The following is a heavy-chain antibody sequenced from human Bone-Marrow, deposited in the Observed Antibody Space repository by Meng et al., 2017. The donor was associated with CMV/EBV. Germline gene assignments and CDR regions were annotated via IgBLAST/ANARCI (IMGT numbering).Heavy chain of an antibody. Sequence: VQLGQSGAWVKKPGASVKVSCTASPSTFGTFCNDWVRQASGQGREWMGAIRPSDSDKNYAPKFQGRVSMTRAMSTSTVDMELSSLPSEDTAVYYCARTWGYWGQGTLVTVSS. D-gene: IGHD3-16*01. J-gene: IGHJ4*02. V-gene: IGHV1-46*01. CDR2: IRPSDSDK. CDR1: PSTFGTFC. CDR3: ARTWGY.